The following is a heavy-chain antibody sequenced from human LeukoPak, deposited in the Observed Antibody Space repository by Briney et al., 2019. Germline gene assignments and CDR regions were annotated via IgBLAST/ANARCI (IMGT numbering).Heavy chain of an antibody. CDR2: ISGSGGST. D-gene: IGHD3-10*01. V-gene: IGHV3-23*01. CDR1: GFTFSSYA. Sequence: GGSLRLSCAASGFTFSSYAMSWVRQAPGKGLEWVSAISGSGGSTYYADSVKGRFTISRDNSKNTLYLQMNSLRAEDTAVYYCAKPMVRGVTYNWFDPWGQGTLVTVSS. J-gene: IGHJ5*02. CDR3: AKPMVRGVTYNWFDP.